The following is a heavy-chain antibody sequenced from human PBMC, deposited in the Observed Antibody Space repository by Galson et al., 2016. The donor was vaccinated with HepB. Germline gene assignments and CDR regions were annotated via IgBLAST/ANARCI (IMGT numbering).Heavy chain of an antibody. CDR2: IYHSGST. Sequence: SETLSLTCTVSGGSISYYYWSWIRQPPGKGLEWIGYIYHSGSTNYNPSLKSRVTISVDTSKNQFSLKLSSVTAADTGVYYCARDDSGGWYSFHYGMDVWGQGTTVTVSS. V-gene: IGHV4-59*01. D-gene: IGHD6-19*01. CDR1: GGSISYYY. CDR3: ARDDSGGWYSFHYGMDV. J-gene: IGHJ6*02.